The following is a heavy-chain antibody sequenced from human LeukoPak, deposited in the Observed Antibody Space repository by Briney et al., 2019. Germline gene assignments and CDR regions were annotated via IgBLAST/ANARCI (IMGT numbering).Heavy chain of an antibody. V-gene: IGHV3-23*01. CDR2: ISASGDST. D-gene: IGHD3-3*01. CDR3: ARQNFGSPRWFDP. Sequence: GSLRLSCAASGFTFSSYAMNWVRQAPGKGLEWVSGISASGDSTYYADSVKGRFTISRDKSKNTLHLHMNSLRAEDTAAYFCARQNFGSPRWFDPWGQGTLVTVSS. J-gene: IGHJ5*02. CDR1: GFTFSSYA.